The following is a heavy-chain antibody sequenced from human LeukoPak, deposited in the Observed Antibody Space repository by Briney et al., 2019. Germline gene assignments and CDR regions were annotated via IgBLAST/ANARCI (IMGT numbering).Heavy chain of an antibody. CDR2: INHSGST. CDR3: AGGAAGTRDY. D-gene: IGHD6-13*01. Sequence: SETLSLTCDVYGGSFSGYYWSWIRQPPGKGLEWIGEINHSGSTNYNPSLKSRVTISVDTSKNQFSLKLSSVTAADTAVYYCAGGAAGTRDYWGQGTLVTVSS. CDR1: GGSFSGYY. V-gene: IGHV4-34*01. J-gene: IGHJ4*02.